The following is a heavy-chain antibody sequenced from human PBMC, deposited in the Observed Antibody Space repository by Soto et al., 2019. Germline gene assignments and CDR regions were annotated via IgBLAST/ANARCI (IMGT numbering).Heavy chain of an antibody. CDR3: ARSSGGNFGIIIEGSNWFDP. V-gene: IGHV1-46*01. J-gene: IGHJ5*02. Sequence: ASVKVSCKAPGDTFTSYDLNWVRQAPGQGLEWMGVVNPHGGSTKYAQKFQGRVTMTSDTSRSTVYMELRSLRSDDTAIYYCARSSGGNFGIIIEGSNWFDPRGQGTLVTVSS. CDR2: VNPHGGST. CDR1: GDTFTSYD. D-gene: IGHD3-3*01.